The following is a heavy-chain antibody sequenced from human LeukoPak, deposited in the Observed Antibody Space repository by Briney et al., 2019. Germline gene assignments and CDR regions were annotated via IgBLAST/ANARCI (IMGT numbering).Heavy chain of an antibody. V-gene: IGHV3-30*02. CDR2: IRNDGSNK. Sequence: PGGSLRLSCAASGFTFSSYGMHWVRQAPGKGLEWVAFIRNDGSNKYYADSVKGRFTISRDNAKNSLYLQMNSLRAEDTAVYYCVRLRRNSDSSGYHYYYDYWGQGTLVTVSS. D-gene: IGHD3-22*01. CDR3: VRLRRNSDSSGYHYYYDY. CDR1: GFTFSSYG. J-gene: IGHJ4*02.